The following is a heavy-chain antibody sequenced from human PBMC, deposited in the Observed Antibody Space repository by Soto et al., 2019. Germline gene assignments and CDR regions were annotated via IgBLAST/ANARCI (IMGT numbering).Heavy chain of an antibody. Sequence: GGSLRLSCAASGFTFSAYAMAWVRQTPGKGLEWVSSISGNSDYTFYADSVKGRFTIFRDNSKNTLYLEMNSLRVEDTAVYYCASPKVTSSWSSDYWGQGTLVTVSS. CDR1: GFTFSAYA. D-gene: IGHD6-13*01. CDR3: ASPKVTSSWSSDY. J-gene: IGHJ4*02. CDR2: ISGNSDYT. V-gene: IGHV3-23*01.